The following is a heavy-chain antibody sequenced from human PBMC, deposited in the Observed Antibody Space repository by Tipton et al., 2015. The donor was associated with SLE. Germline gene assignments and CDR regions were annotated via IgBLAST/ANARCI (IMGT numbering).Heavy chain of an antibody. Sequence: SLRLSCAASGFTFSSYAMHWVRQAPGKGLEWVAVISYDGSNKYYADSVKGRFTISRDTSKNMLYLQMDSLRAEDTAVYYCAKEQSSGWYRVVDYWGQGTLVTVSS. V-gene: IGHV3-30-3*01. J-gene: IGHJ4*02. CDR2: ISYDGSNK. CDR3: AKEQSSGWYRVVDY. CDR1: GFTFSSYA. D-gene: IGHD6-19*01.